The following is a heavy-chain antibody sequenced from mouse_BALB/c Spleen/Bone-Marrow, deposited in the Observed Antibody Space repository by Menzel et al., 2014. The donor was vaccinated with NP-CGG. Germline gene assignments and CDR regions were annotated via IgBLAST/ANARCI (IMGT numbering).Heavy chain of an antibody. Sequence: VHVKQSGPELEKPGASVKMSCKASGYSFTDYNMNWVKQSNGKSLEWIGNIDPSYGGTTYNQKFKGKATLTVDKSSSTVYMQLKSLTSEDSAVYYCARNFYGSSYFDYWGQGTTLTVSS. J-gene: IGHJ2*01. CDR3: ARNFYGSSYFDY. CDR2: IDPSYGGT. D-gene: IGHD1-1*01. V-gene: IGHV1-39*01. CDR1: GYSFTDYN.